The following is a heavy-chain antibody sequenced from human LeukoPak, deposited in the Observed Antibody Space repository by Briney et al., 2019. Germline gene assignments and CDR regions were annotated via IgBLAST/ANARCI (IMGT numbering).Heavy chain of an antibody. CDR2: INHSGST. Sequence: SETLSLTCAVYGGSFSGYYWSWIRQPPGKGLEWIGEINHSGSTNYNPSLKSRVTISVDTSKNQFSLKLSSVTAADTAVYYCARDGGIIVGATTHFVDYWGQGTLVTVSS. J-gene: IGHJ4*02. CDR1: GGSFSGYY. V-gene: IGHV4-34*01. D-gene: IGHD1-26*01. CDR3: ARDGGIIVGATTHFVDY.